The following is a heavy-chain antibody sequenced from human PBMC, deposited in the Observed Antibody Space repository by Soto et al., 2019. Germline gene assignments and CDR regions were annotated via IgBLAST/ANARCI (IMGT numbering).Heavy chain of an antibody. D-gene: IGHD6-6*01. J-gene: IGHJ4*02. Sequence: ASVKVSCKASGYTFTSCAMHWVRQAPGQRLEWMGWINAGNGNTKYSQKFQGRVTITRDTSASTAYMELSSLRSEDTAVYYCARSSSSRVHDYWGQGTLVTVSS. CDR2: INAGNGNT. CDR1: GYTFTSCA. CDR3: ARSSSSRVHDY. V-gene: IGHV1-3*01.